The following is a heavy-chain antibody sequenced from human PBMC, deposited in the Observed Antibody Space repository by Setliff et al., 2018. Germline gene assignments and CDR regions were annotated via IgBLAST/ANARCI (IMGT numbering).Heavy chain of an antibody. CDR1: GITFINAW. CDR3: ATGPRDSRNYLTWLGS. V-gene: IGHV3-15*01. CDR2: IKSSREGATS. Sequence: GGSLRLSCSVSGITFINAWMTWVRQDPGKGPEWVGRIKSSREGATSDYGAPAKGRFTISRDDSKQMIFLQMHNLKTEDTGFYYCATGPRDSRNYLTWLGSWGQGTLVTVSS. J-gene: IGHJ5*01. D-gene: IGHD3-22*01.